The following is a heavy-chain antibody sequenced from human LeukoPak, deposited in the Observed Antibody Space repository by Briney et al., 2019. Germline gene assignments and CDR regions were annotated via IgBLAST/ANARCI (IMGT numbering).Heavy chain of an antibody. CDR2: IYYSGST. CDR3: AKDHSGYEPYYFDY. CDR1: GGSISSFD. Sequence: SETLSLTCTVSGGSISSFDWSWIRQSPGKGLEWIGFIYYSGSTSYNPSLKSRATISVDTSQNQLSLELTSVTAADTAVYYCAKDHSGYEPYYFDYWGQGTLVTVSS. J-gene: IGHJ4*02. D-gene: IGHD5-12*01. V-gene: IGHV4-59*01.